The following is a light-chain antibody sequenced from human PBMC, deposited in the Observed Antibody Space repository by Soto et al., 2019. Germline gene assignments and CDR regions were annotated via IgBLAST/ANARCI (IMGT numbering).Light chain of an antibody. J-gene: IGKJ4*01. CDR2: DAS. CDR3: QQRSNWPST. Sequence: EIVLTQSPATLSLSPGNRATLSCRASQGVSGYLAWYHQKPGQAPRLLIYDASNRATGIPARFSGSGSGTDFTLTITSLEPEDFAVYYCQQRSNWPSTFGGGTKVEI. CDR1: QGVSGY. V-gene: IGKV3-11*01.